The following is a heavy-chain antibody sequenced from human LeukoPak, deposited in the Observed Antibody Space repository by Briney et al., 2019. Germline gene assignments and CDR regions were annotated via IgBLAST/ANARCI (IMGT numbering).Heavy chain of an antibody. Sequence: PGGSLRLSCAASGFTFXSYGMHWVRQAPGKGLEWVAVISYDGSNKYYADSVKGRFTISRDNSKNTLYLQMNSLRAEDTAVYYCAKDRSGSFDYWGQGTLVTVSS. CDR1: GFTFXSYG. V-gene: IGHV3-30*18. CDR3: AKDRSGSFDY. D-gene: IGHD6-19*01. CDR2: ISYDGSNK. J-gene: IGHJ4*02.